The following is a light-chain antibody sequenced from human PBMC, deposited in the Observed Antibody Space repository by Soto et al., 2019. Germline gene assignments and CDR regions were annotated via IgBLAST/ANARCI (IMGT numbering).Light chain of an antibody. V-gene: IGKV1-5*03. CDR1: QSISSW. Sequence: DIQMTQSPSTLSASIGDRVTITCRASQSISSWLAWYQQKTGKAPKLLIYMASNLQSGVPSRFSGSGSGTEFPLTISSLQHDDFATYYCQHYNDYSRIFGQGTKVEIK. CDR3: QHYNDYSRI. CDR2: MAS. J-gene: IGKJ1*01.